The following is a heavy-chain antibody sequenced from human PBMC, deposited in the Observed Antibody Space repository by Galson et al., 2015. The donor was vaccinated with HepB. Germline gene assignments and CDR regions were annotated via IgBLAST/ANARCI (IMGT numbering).Heavy chain of an antibody. CDR3: ARERAGVATIYGFDP. J-gene: IGHJ5*02. Sequence: SETLSLTCTVSGGSIGSYYWSWIRQPPGKGLEWIGYIYYSGSAKYNPSLKSRVTLSVDTPNNQFSLKLNSVTAADTAVYYCARERAGVATIYGFDPWGQGTLVTVSS. D-gene: IGHD5-12*01. CDR1: GGSIGSYY. V-gene: IGHV4-59*01. CDR2: IYYSGSA.